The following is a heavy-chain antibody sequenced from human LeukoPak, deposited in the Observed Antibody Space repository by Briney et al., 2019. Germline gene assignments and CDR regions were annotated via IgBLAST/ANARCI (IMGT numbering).Heavy chain of an antibody. CDR1: GFTFSTYW. Sequence: PGGSLRLSCAASGFTFSTYWMNWFRQTPGKGLEWVAKIKADGGEKDHVASVKGRFTISRDNAKNSLYLQMNSLRVEDTAVYYCARDLLWGRGTLVTVSS. D-gene: IGHD3-10*01. V-gene: IGHV3-7*01. CDR3: ARDLL. CDR2: IKADGGEK. J-gene: IGHJ4*02.